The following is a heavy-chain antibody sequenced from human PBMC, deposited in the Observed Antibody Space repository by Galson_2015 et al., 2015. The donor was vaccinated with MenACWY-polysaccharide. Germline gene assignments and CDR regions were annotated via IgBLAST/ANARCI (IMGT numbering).Heavy chain of an antibody. Sequence: SLRLSCAASSVTFSGFALSWVRQAPGKGLEWVSSITASGYTTYYADSVRGRFTISRDISKNMMCLQMNSLRAEDTAVYYCTRDYYGDY. V-gene: IGHV3-23*01. CDR1: SVTFSGFA. CDR3: TRDYYGDY. D-gene: IGHD3-22*01. J-gene: IGHJ4*01. CDR2: ITASGYTT.